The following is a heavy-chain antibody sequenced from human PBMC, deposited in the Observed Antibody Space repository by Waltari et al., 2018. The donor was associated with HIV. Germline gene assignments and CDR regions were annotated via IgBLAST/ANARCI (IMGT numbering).Heavy chain of an antibody. CDR2: LTPNSGVK. V-gene: IGHV1-2*06. CDR3: ARGDVLQVAKGGRMSDY. J-gene: IGHJ4*02. CDR1: GYTFTGYY. Sequence: QVQLVQSGAEVKKPGASVKVSCKASGYTFTGYYMHWVRQAPGQGLEWMGRLTPNSGVKTYAHRLQGSVTMTRDTSSSTAYMELSRLRSDDTAVYYCARGDVLQVAKGGRMSDYWGQGTLVTVSS. D-gene: IGHD3-10*01.